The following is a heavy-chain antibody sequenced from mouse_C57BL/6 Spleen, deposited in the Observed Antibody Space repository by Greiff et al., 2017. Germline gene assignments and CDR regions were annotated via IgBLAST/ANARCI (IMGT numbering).Heavy chain of an antibody. V-gene: IGHV1-55*01. CDR1: GYTFTSYW. J-gene: IGHJ1*03. CDR2: IYPGSGST. D-gene: IGHD2-5*01. CDR3: ASSYSNYVWWYFDV. Sequence: QVQLQQPGAELVKPGASVKMSCTASGYTFTSYWITWVKQRPGQGLEWIGDIYPGSGSTNYNEKFKSKATLTVDTSSSTAYMQLSSLTSEDSAVYYCASSYSNYVWWYFDVWGTGTTVTVSS.